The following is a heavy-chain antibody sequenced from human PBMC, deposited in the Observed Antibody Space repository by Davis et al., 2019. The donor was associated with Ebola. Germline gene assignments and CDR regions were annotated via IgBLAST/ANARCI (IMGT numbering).Heavy chain of an antibody. J-gene: IGHJ5*02. V-gene: IGHV1-24*01. D-gene: IGHD2-2*02. CDR3: ARLYEDWFDP. CDR2: FDPEDGET. CDR1: GYTLTKLS. Sequence: ASVKVSCKVSGYTLTKLSMHWVRQAPGKGLEWMGGFDPEDGETIYAQKFQGRVTLTADESTSTAYMEVSSLRSDDTALYFCARLYEDWFDPWGQGTLVIVSS.